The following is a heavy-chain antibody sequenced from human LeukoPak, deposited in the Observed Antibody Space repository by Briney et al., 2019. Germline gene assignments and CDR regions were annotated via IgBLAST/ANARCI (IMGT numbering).Heavy chain of an antibody. Sequence: SETLSLTCAVSGYSISSGYYWGWIRQPPGKGLEWIGSIYHSGSTYYNPSLKSRVTISVDTSKNQFSLKLSSVTAADTAVYYCARLFPGDHDSLHAFGIWGQGTMVTVSS. D-gene: IGHD3-22*01. CDR3: ARLFPGDHDSLHAFGI. J-gene: IGHJ3*02. CDR1: GYSISSGYY. CDR2: IYHSGST. V-gene: IGHV4-38-2*01.